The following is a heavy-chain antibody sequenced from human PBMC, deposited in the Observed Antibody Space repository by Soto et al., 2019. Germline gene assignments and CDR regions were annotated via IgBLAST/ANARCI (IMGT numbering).Heavy chain of an antibody. J-gene: IGHJ4*02. CDR3: ARDQGGWPDY. CDR1: GYTFTSYA. D-gene: IGHD2-15*01. V-gene: IGHV1-3*01. CDR2: INAGNGDT. Sequence: SVKVSCNASGYTFTSYAVHWVRQAPGQMLECMGWINAGNGDTKYXXKFQGRVXXTRDTSGSIGXVELSXLASEDTAVYYCARDQGGWPDYWGQGTXVXVSS.